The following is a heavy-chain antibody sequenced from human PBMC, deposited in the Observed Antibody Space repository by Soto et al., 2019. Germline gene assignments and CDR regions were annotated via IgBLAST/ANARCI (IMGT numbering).Heavy chain of an antibody. CDR1: GYTFTSYY. CDR3: AIGLPDGLGAFDI. CDR2: INPSGGST. D-gene: IGHD5-18*01. J-gene: IGHJ3*02. V-gene: IGHV1-46*03. Sequence: ASVKVSFKASGYTFTSYYMHWVRQAPGQGLEWMGIINPSGGSTSYAQKFQGRVTMTRDTSTSTVYMELSSLRSEDTAVYYCAIGLPDGLGAFDIWGQGTMVTVSS.